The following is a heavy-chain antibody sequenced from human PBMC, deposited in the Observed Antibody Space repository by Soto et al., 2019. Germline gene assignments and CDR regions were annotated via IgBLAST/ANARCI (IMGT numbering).Heavy chain of an antibody. CDR3: ARLRGDSWFDF. CDR1: GGSISSGEYY. CDR2: ISYSGST. V-gene: IGHV4-30-4*01. Sequence: SETLSLTCTVSGGSISSGEYYWTWIRQPPGKGLEWIGYISYSGSTHYSPSLKSRVSITVDTSNNQFSLQLTSLSPDDTAVYYCARLRGDSWFDFWGQGTRVTVSS. J-gene: IGHJ5*01.